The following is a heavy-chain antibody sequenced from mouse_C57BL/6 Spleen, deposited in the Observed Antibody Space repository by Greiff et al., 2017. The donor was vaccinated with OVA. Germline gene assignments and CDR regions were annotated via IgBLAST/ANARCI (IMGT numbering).Heavy chain of an antibody. V-gene: IGHV1-55*01. D-gene: IGHD1-1*01. CDR2: IYPGSGST. J-gene: IGHJ2*01. Sequence: QVQLQQPGAELVKPGASVKMSCKASGYTFTSYWITWVKQRPGQGLEWIGDIYPGSGSTNYNEKFKSKATLTVDTSSSTAYMQLSSLTSEDSAVYYCARREAFITTVVSYFDYWGQGTTLTVSS. CDR1: GYTFTSYW. CDR3: ARREAFITTVVSYFDY.